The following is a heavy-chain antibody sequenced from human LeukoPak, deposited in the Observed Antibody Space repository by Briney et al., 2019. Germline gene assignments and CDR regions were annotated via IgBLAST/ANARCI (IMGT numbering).Heavy chain of an antibody. CDR1: GFTFSSYA. V-gene: IGHV3-23*01. D-gene: IGHD2-8*01. CDR3: AKADCTNGVCKDYFDY. CDR2: ISGSGGST. J-gene: IGHJ4*02. Sequence: QPGGSLRLSCAASGFTFSSYAMSWVSQAPGKGLEWVSAISGSGGSTYYADSVKGRFTISRDNSKNTLYLQMNSLRAEDTAVYYCAKADCTNGVCKDYFDYWGQGTLVTVSS.